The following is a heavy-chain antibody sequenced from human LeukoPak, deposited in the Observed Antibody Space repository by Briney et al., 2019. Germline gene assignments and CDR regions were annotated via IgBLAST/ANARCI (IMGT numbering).Heavy chain of an antibody. J-gene: IGHJ5*02. CDR2: ISGTGANT. CDR1: GFTFSSYG. Sequence: GGSLRLSCAASGFTFSSYGMSWVRQAPGKGLEWVSTISGTGANTYYADSVKGRFTISRDNSKSTLYLQMNSLRVEDAAVSYCAKRRYDTSSLDWFDPWGQGTLVTVSS. D-gene: IGHD6-13*01. V-gene: IGHV3-23*01. CDR3: AKRRYDTSSLDWFDP.